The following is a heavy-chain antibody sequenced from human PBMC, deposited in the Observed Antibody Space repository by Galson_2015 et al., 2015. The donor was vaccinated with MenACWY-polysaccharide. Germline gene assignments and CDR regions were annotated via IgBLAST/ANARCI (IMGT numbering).Heavy chain of an antibody. J-gene: IGHJ3*01. Sequence: CAISGDSVSSNSAAWNWIRQSPSRGLEWLGGIYYRSKSYNDYAVSAKSRITINPDTSKNQFSLQLNSVTPEDTAVYFCARGGSGSLAPNGNAFDVWGQGTMVIVSS. CDR2: IYYRSKSYN. CDR3: ARGGSGSLAPNGNAFDV. V-gene: IGHV6-1*01. CDR1: GDSVSSNSAA. D-gene: IGHD3-22*01.